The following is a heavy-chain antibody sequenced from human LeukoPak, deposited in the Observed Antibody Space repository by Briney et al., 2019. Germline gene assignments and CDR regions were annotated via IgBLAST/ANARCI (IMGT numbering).Heavy chain of an antibody. CDR3: ARQTVVNPNFDY. V-gene: IGHV4-39*01. D-gene: IGHD4-23*01. CDR2: IYYSGST. J-gene: IGHJ4*02. Sequence: SETLSLTCTVSGGSISSSSYYWGWIRQPPGKGLEWIGSIYYSGSTYYNPSLNSRVTISVDTSKNQFSLKLSSVTAADTAVYYCARQTVVNPNFDYWGQGTLVTVSS. CDR1: GGSISSSSYY.